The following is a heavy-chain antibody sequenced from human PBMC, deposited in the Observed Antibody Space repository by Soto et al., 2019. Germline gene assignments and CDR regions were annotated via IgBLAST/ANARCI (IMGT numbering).Heavy chain of an antibody. CDR2: INPNSGGT. CDR1: GYTFTGYY. Sequence: QVQLVQSGAEVKKPGASVKVSCKASGYTFTGYYMHWVRQAPGQGLEWMGWINPNSGGTNYAQKFQGRVTMTRDTSISTAYMELSRLRSDDTAVYYCAREGGKLANHYYYGMDVWGQGTTVTVSS. D-gene: IGHD6-13*01. CDR3: AREGGKLANHYYYGMDV. V-gene: IGHV1-2*02. J-gene: IGHJ6*02.